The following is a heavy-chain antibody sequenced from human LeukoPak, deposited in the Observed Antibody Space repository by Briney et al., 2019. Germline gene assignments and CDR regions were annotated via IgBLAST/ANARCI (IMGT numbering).Heavy chain of an antibody. CDR2: LQSVGNT. J-gene: IGHJ4*02. Sequence: GGSLRLSCAASGFSVRSKYMSWVRQAPGKGLEWVSFLQSVGNTFYADSVKGRFSISRDRSKNTAYLQMDSLRAEDTAVYYCARDAEGEEQMATTYFDLWGQGTLVIVSS. CDR1: GFSVRSKY. V-gene: IGHV3-53*01. D-gene: IGHD5-24*01. CDR3: ARDAEGEEQMATTYFDL.